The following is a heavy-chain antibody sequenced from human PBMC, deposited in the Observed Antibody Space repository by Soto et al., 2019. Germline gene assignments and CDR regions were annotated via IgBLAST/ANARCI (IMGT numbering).Heavy chain of an antibody. D-gene: IGHD2-15*01. CDR3: ARCYCSVGSCYTCWHFDL. V-gene: IGHV1-18*01. Sequence: QVQLEQSGAEVKKPGASVRVSCKASGYSFNDYGMSWVRQVPGQGLEWMGWIGPYEGVTNHAQTFQGRVTMTVDTSTTTADMELRSLRSDDTAIYYCARCYCSVGSCYTCWHFDLWGPGTLVTVTA. J-gene: IGHJ2*01. CDR1: GYSFNDYG. CDR2: IGPYEGVT.